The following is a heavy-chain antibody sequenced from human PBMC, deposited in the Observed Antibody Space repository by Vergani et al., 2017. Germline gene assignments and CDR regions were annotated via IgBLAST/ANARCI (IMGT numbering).Heavy chain of an antibody. Sequence: QVQLVESGGGVVQPGGSMRLSCSASGLTLSSYGVHWVRQAPGRGLESVTFTRPHEDGAFYSASVRGRFTVSRDNSKNTLFLHMNSLRPEDTAVYYCAKVGRSEVAGTFGAFDIWGQGTMVTVSS. V-gene: IGHV3-30*02. CDR1: GLTLSSYG. CDR2: TRPHEDGA. D-gene: IGHD6-19*01. CDR3: AKVGRSEVAGTFGAFDI. J-gene: IGHJ3*02.